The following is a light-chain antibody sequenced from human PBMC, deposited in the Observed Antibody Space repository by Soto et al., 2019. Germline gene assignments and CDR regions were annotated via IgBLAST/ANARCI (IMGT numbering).Light chain of an antibody. CDR3: SSYAGSSTHVV. J-gene: IGLJ2*01. CDR1: SSDVGSYNL. V-gene: IGLV2-23*01. Sequence: QSALTQPASVSGSPGQSITISCTGISSDVGSYNLVSWYQQHPGKAPKVMIYEGSKRTSGVSNRFSGSRPGNTASLTISGLQAEDEAHYYCSSYAGSSTHVVFGGGTKLTVL. CDR2: EGS.